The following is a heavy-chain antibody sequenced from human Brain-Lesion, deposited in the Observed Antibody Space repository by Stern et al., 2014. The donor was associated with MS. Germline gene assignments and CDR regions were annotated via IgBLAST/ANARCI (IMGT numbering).Heavy chain of an antibody. CDR2: IHHRGAT. CDR1: GAPVNSGGYY. D-gene: IGHD3-16*01. V-gene: IGHV4-31*03. J-gene: IGHJ3*02. CDR3: AAIGPLMEGAAFDI. Sequence: VQLVESGPGLVKPSQTLSLSCTVSGAPVNSGGYYWTWIRQVPGKGLELIGYIHHRGATFYNPPLKSRVTISVDTSENQVSLMLSSVTAADTAVYYCAAIGPLMEGAAFDIWGQGTLVTVSS.